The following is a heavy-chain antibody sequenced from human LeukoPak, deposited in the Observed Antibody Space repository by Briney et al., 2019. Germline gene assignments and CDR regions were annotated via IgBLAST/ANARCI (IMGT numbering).Heavy chain of an antibody. V-gene: IGHV4-59*08. D-gene: IGHD6-13*01. J-gene: IGHJ4*02. CDR1: GGSISSYY. CDR3: ARRGAAAPHSDY. Sequence: SETLSLTCTVSGGSISSYYWSWIRQPPGKGLEWIGYIYYSGSTNYNPSLKSRVTISVDTSKNQFSLKLSSVTAADTAVYYCARRGAAAPHSDYWGQGTLVTVSS. CDR2: IYYSGST.